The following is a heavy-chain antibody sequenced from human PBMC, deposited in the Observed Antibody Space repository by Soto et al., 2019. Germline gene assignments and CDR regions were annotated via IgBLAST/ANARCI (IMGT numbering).Heavy chain of an antibody. CDR1: GDPISSGGHY. V-gene: IGHV4-31*02. CDR2: LYHIGST. D-gene: IGHD2-21*01. J-gene: IGHJ4*02. CDR3: ARGDRLVGHLDY. Sequence: PSETLSLTCTVSGDPISSGGHYWSWIRRHPGNGLEWIGHLYHIGSTDYNPSLKSRVTISVDTSRKQFSLKLTSVTAADTAIYYCARGDRLVGHLDYWGLGTLVTVSS.